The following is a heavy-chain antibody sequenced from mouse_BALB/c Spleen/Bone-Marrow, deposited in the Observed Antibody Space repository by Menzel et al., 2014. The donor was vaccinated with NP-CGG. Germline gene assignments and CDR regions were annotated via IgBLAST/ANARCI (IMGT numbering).Heavy chain of an antibody. CDR1: GFTFSSYS. J-gene: IGHJ2*01. D-gene: IGHD2-4*01. V-gene: IGHV5-6-4*01. Sequence: EVQGVESGGGLVKPGGSLKLSCAASGFTFSSYSMSWVRQTPEKSLEWVATISRGGHYTYYPDSVKGRFTISRDNAKNTLYLQMSSLKSEDTAMYYCSKDGGYDYSYYFDYWGQGTTLTVSS. CDR2: ISRGGHYT. CDR3: SKDGGYDYSYYFDY.